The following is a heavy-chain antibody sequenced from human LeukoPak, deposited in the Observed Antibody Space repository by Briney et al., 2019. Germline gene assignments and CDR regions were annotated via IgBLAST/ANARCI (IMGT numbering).Heavy chain of an antibody. V-gene: IGHV3-21*04. Sequence: GGSLRLSCAASGFTFSSYSMNWVRQAPGKGLEWVSSISSSSSYIYYADSVKGRFTISRDNAKNSLYLQMNSLRAEDTALYYCAKDMYGGNSGVFDIWGQGTMVTVSS. CDR3: AKDMYGGNSGVFDI. CDR1: GFTFSSYS. J-gene: IGHJ3*02. CDR2: ISSSSSYI. D-gene: IGHD1-26*01.